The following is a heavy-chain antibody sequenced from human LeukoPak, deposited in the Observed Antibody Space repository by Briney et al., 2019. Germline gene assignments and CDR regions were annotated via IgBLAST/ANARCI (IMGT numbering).Heavy chain of an antibody. D-gene: IGHD3-3*01. V-gene: IGHV4-39*07. J-gene: IGHJ4*02. CDR1: GGSISSGDYY. Sequence: PSETLSLTCTVSGGSISSGDYYWSWIRQPPGKGLEWIGEINHSGSTNYNPSLKSRVTISVDTSKNQFSLKLSSVTAADTAVYYCARGYDFWSGYLLDYWGQGTLVTVSS. CDR3: ARGYDFWSGYLLDY. CDR2: INHSGST.